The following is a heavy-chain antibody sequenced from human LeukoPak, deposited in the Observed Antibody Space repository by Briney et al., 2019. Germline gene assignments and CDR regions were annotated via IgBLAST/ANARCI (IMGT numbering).Heavy chain of an antibody. J-gene: IGHJ2*01. CDR3: ARGPGYSSGWYVLRPNWYFDL. CDR1: GGSFSGYY. CDR2: INHSGSA. V-gene: IGHV4-34*01. D-gene: IGHD6-19*01. Sequence: SETLSLTCTVSGGSFSGYYCTWIRQPPGKGLEWIGEINHSGSANYNPSLKSRVTISVDTSKNQFSLKLSSVTAADTAVYYCARGPGYSSGWYVLRPNWYFDLWGRGTLVTVSS.